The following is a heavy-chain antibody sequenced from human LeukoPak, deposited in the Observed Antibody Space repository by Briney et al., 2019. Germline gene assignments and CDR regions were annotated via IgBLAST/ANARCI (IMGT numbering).Heavy chain of an antibody. Sequence: ASVKVSCKASGYTFTGYYMHWVRQAPGQGLEWMGWINPNSGGTNYAQKFQGRVTMTRDTYISTAYMELSRLRSDDTAVYYCARGCFSVGTSCYPFDYWGQGTLVTVSS. V-gene: IGHV1-2*02. D-gene: IGHD2-2*01. J-gene: IGHJ4*02. CDR1: GYTFTGYY. CDR2: INPNSGGT. CDR3: ARGCFSVGTSCYPFDY.